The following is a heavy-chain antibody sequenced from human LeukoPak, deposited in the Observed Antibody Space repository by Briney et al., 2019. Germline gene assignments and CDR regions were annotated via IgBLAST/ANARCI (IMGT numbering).Heavy chain of an antibody. CDR2: VYYVGST. Sequence: SETLSLTCTVSGASIRSHHWTWIRQPPGKGLEWIGNVYYVGSTSYSPSLKSRVTISVDTSKNQFSLKLSSVTVADTAVYYCARGGIDYDILTGYSLYYYGMDVWGQGTTVTVSS. CDR1: GASIRSHH. V-gene: IGHV4-59*11. D-gene: IGHD3-9*01. CDR3: ARGGIDYDILTGYSLYYYGMDV. J-gene: IGHJ6*02.